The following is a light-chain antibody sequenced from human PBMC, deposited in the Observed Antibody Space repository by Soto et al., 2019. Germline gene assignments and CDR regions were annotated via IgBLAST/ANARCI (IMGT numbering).Light chain of an antibody. V-gene: IGLV2-14*01. J-gene: IGLJ1*01. CDR3: SSYTSSSTYV. CDR2: EVS. Sequence: QSPLTQPASVSGSPGQSITISCTGTSSDVGGYNYVSWYQQQPGKAPKLMIYEVSNRPSGVSNRFSGSKSGNTASLTISGLQAEDEADYYCSSYTSSSTYVFGTGTKVTVL. CDR1: SSDVGGYNY.